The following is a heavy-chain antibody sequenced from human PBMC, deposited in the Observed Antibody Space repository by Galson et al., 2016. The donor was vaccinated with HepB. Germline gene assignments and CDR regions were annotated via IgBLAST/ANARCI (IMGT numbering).Heavy chain of an antibody. Sequence: SLRLSCAASGFTFSNYAMSWVRQAPGKGLEWVSAINFNRGSTYYADSVKGRFTISRDNSKNTLYLQMKSLRAEDTAVYYCAKSRWAIGRFDYWVQGTRITVSS. CDR3: AKSRWAIGRFDY. CDR1: GFTFSNYA. V-gene: IGHV3-23*01. J-gene: IGHJ4*02. D-gene: IGHD6-13*01. CDR2: INFNRGST.